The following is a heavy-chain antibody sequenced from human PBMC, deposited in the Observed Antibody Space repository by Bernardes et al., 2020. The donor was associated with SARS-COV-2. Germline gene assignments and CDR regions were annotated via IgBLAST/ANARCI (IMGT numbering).Heavy chain of an antibody. CDR1: GFTFSSYW. CDR2: IKQDGSEK. CDR3: AREAIGGSHWDVYFDY. V-gene: IGHV3-7*01. Sequence: GGSLRLSCVVSGFTFSSYWMRWFRQTPGKGLEWVANIKQDGSEKNYVDSVKGRFTVSRDNAKNSLYLRMNTLRAEDTGVYYCAREAIGGSHWDVYFDYWGQGTLVTVSS. D-gene: IGHD1-26*01. J-gene: IGHJ4*02.